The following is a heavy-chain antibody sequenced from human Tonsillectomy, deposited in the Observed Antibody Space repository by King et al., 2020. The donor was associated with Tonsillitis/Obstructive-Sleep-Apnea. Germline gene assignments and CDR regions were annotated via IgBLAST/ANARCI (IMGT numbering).Heavy chain of an antibody. CDR3: TTHRDGYNKGGGFDY. CDR1: GFTFSNAW. J-gene: IGHJ4*02. D-gene: IGHD5-24*01. CDR2: IKSKTDGGTT. Sequence: VQLVESGGGLVKPGGSLRLSCAASGFTFSNAWMSWVRQAPGKGLEWVGRIKSKTDGGTTDYAAPVKGRFTISRDDSKNTLYLQMNSLKTEDTAVYYWTTHRDGYNKGGGFDYWGQGTLVTVSS. V-gene: IGHV3-15*01.